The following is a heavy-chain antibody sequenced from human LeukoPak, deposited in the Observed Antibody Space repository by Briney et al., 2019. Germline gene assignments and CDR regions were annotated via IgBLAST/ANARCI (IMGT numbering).Heavy chain of an antibody. CDR2: ISGSGGST. J-gene: IGHJ5*02. CDR1: GFTFSSYA. V-gene: IGHV3-23*01. CDR3: AKESDLWSGYATDWFDP. D-gene: IGHD3-3*01. Sequence: PGGSLRLSCAASGFTFSSYAMSWVRQAPGKGLEWVSAISGSGGSTYYADSVKGRFTISRDNSKNTLYLQMNSLRAEDTAVYYCAKESDLWSGYATDWFDPWGQGTLVTVSS.